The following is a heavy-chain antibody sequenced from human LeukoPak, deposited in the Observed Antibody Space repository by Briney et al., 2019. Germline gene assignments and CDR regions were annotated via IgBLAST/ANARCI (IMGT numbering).Heavy chain of an antibody. CDR3: ARDQGGSYEDFDY. V-gene: IGHV3-21*01. CDR1: GFSFSSYG. D-gene: IGHD1-26*01. CDR2: ISSGSSYI. J-gene: IGHJ4*02. Sequence: GGSLRLSCAASGFSFSSYGMHWVRQAPGKGLEWVSSISSGSSYIYYADSVKGRFTISRDNAKNSLYLQMNSLRAEDTAVYYCARDQGGSYEDFDYWGQGTLVTVSS.